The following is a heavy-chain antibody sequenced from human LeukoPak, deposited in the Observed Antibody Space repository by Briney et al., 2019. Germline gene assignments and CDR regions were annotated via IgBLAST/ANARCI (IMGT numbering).Heavy chain of an antibody. CDR2: LTSSGTPT. D-gene: IGHD6-13*01. J-gene: IGHJ4*02. CDR1: GFPFSSYA. Sequence: GGSLRLSCSASGFPFSSYAMHWVRQAPGKGLEWVSSLTSSGTPTYYADSVKGRFTISRDNAKNSLYLQMNSLRVEDTAVYYCARTPSSSSSWHWGPGTLVTVSS. V-gene: IGHV3-48*03. CDR3: ARTPSSSSSWH.